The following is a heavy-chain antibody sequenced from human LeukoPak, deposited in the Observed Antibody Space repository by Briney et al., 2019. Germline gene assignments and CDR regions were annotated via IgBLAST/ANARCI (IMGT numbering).Heavy chain of an antibody. CDR3: ARVPSGGGITIFSYGMDV. CDR2: ISSSSSYI. CDR1: GFTFSSYS. D-gene: IGHD3-3*01. J-gene: IGHJ6*02. V-gene: IGHV3-21*01. Sequence: GGSLRLSCAASGFTFSSYSMNWVRQAPGKGLEWVSSISSSSSYIYYADSVKGRFTISRDNAKNSLYLQMNSLRAEDTAVYYCARVPSGGGITIFSYGMDVWGQGTTVTVSS.